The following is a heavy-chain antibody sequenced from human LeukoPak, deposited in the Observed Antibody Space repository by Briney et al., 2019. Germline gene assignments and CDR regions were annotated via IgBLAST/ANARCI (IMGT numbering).Heavy chain of an antibody. Sequence: SETLSLTCTVAGGSISSGSYYWSWIRQPAGKGLEWIGRIYISGSTTYNSSVKSRVTISLDTSKNHFSLRLSSVTAADTAVYYCARDREVGATGYYFDYWGQGTLVTVSS. CDR3: ARDREVGATGYYFDY. D-gene: IGHD1-26*01. V-gene: IGHV4-61*02. CDR1: GGSISSGSYY. J-gene: IGHJ4*02. CDR2: IYISGST.